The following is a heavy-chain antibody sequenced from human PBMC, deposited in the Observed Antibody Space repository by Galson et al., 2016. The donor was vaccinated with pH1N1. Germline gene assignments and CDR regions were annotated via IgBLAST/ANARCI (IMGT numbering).Heavy chain of an antibody. CDR2: INPNSGAT. V-gene: IGHV1-2*06. CDR1: GYTFTDYY. D-gene: IGHD4-17*01. CDR3: ARPSYDDHHDY. J-gene: IGHJ4*02. Sequence: SVKVSCKASGYTFTDYYIHWVRQAPGQGLEWMGRINPNSGATNYAQKFQGRVTMTRDTSISTAYMELSRLRSDDTAMFYCARPSYDDHHDYWSQGTLVTVSS.